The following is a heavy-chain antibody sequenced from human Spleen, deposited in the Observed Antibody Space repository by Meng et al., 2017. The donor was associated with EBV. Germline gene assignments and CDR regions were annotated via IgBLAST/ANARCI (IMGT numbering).Heavy chain of an antibody. J-gene: IGHJ5*02. Sequence: VQLQELGPGLVKPSGTLSLSCAVSGGSITSNSWWSWLRQPPGKGLEWIGEIYHGGNTNYNPSLKSRVIISVDKSRNQFSLKVDSVTAADTAVYYCARVGGGDYGGAWCFDPWGQGTLVTVSS. D-gene: IGHD4-17*01. CDR2: IYHGGNT. CDR1: GGSITSNSW. V-gene: IGHV4-4*02. CDR3: ARVGGGDYGGAWCFDP.